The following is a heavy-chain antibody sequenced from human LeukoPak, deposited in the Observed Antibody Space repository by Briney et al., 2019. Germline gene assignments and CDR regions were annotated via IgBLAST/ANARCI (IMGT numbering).Heavy chain of an antibody. D-gene: IGHD1-1*01. Sequence: PSETLSLTCTVSGGSLSGHHWNWIRQPPGQGLEYFANIHGGGSTNYNPSLESRVTISLDTSKKQFSLNQRSVTAADTAVYYCARDPGDNNWYNFDSWGQETLVTVSS. CDR3: ARDPGDNNWYNFDS. CDR2: IHGGGST. CDR1: GGSLSGHH. J-gene: IGHJ4*02. V-gene: IGHV4-59*11.